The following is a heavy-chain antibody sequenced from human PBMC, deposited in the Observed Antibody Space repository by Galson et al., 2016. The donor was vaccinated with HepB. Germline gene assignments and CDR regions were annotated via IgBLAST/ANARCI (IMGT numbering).Heavy chain of an antibody. J-gene: IGHJ4*02. D-gene: IGHD6-13*01. V-gene: IGHV5-10-1*01. Sequence: QSGAEVKKPGESLTISCKGSGYRFTSYWISWVRQMPGKGLEWMGRIDPSDSSTNYTPSFQDHVTISSDKSINTVYLHWRSLEASDTAIYYCAKNGAIYSNDYWGQGTLVTVS. CDR3: AKNGAIYSNDY. CDR1: GYRFTSYW. CDR2: IDPSDSST.